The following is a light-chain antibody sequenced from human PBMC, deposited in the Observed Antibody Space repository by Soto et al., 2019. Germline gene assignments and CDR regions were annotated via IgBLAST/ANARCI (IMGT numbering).Light chain of an antibody. CDR1: QLGNKY. CDR3: QAWDSSTVV. Sequence: SYELTQPPSVSVSPGQTASITCSGDQLGNKYACWYQQKPGQSPALVIYRDTNRPSGIPERFSGSNSGNTATLTISGTQAVDAADYYCQAWDSSTVVFGGGTKLTVL. V-gene: IGLV3-1*01. CDR2: RDT. J-gene: IGLJ2*01.